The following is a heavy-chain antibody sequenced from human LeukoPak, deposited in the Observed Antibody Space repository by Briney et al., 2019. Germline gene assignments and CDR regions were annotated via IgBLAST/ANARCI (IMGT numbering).Heavy chain of an antibody. CDR1: GGSFSGYY. CDR2: INHSGST. V-gene: IGHV4-34*01. CDR3: ARTPVLRFLEWLSNYFDY. D-gene: IGHD3-3*01. Sequence: SETLSLTCAVYGGSFSGYYWSWIRQPLGKGLEWIGEINHSGSTNYNPSLKSRVTISVDTSKNQFSLKLSSVTAADTAVYYCARTPVLRFLEWLSNYFDYWGQGTLVTVSS. J-gene: IGHJ4*02.